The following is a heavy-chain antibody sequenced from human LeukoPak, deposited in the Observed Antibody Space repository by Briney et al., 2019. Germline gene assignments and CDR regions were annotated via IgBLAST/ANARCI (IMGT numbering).Heavy chain of an antibody. Sequence: PGGSLRLSCAASGFTSSSYSMNWVRQAPGKGLEWVSSISSSSSYIYYADSVKGRFTISRDNAKNSLYLQMNSLRAEDTAVYYCARANTMIVVANDYWGQGTLVTVSS. D-gene: IGHD3-22*01. CDR3: ARANTMIVVANDY. V-gene: IGHV3-21*01. CDR2: ISSSSSYI. J-gene: IGHJ4*02. CDR1: GFTSSSYS.